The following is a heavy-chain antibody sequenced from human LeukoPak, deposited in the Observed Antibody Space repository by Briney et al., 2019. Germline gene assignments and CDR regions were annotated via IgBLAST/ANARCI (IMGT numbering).Heavy chain of an antibody. CDR3: AGDDRYGSSTSCYVGTMVV. Sequence: GGSLRLSCAASGFTFSSYAMHWVRQAPGKGLEYVSAISSNGGSTYYANSVKGRFTISRDNSKNTLYLQMGSLRAEDMAVYYCAGDDRYGSSTSCYVGTMVVWGKGTTVTVSS. D-gene: IGHD2-2*01. CDR1: GFTFSSYA. V-gene: IGHV3-64*01. CDR2: ISSNGGST. J-gene: IGHJ6*03.